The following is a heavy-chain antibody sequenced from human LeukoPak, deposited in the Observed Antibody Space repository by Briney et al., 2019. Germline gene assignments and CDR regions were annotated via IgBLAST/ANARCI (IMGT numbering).Heavy chain of an antibody. Sequence: ASVKVSCKASGYTFSGYYMHWVRQAPGQRLEWMGWINPDSGGTNYAQKFQGGVTMTRDTSISTAYMELSRLRSDDTAVYYCARDGLGGSGAFDMWGQGTMVTVSS. J-gene: IGHJ3*02. D-gene: IGHD3-16*01. CDR1: GYTFSGYY. V-gene: IGHV1-2*02. CDR3: ARDGLGGSGAFDM. CDR2: INPDSGGT.